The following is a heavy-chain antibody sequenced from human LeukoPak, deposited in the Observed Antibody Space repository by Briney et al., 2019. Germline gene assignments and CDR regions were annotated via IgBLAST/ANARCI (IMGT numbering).Heavy chain of an antibody. J-gene: IGHJ4*02. CDR2: ISYDGSNK. V-gene: IGHV3-30*18. D-gene: IGHD2-15*01. CDR3: AKGRRYCSGGSCYYFDY. Sequence: PGRSMRLSCAASGFSFSSYGMHWDRHAPGNGLEWVAVISYDGSNKYYADSVKGRFTISRDNSRNTVYLQMNSLRAEDTAVYYCAKGRRYCSGGSCYYFDYWGQGTLVTVSS. CDR1: GFSFSSYG.